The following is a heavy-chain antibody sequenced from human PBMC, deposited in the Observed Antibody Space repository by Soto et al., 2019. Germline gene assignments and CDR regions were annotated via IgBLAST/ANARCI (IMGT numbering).Heavy chain of an antibody. J-gene: IGHJ4*02. CDR3: ARRAYGVYDFDY. Sequence: ASVKVSCKVSGYTLTELSMHWVRQAPGKGLEWTGGFDPEDGETIYAQKFQGRVTITEDTSTDTAYMELSSLRSEDTAVYYCARRAYGVYDFDYWGQGTLVTVSS. CDR2: FDPEDGET. D-gene: IGHD5-12*01. CDR1: GYTLTELS. V-gene: IGHV1-24*01.